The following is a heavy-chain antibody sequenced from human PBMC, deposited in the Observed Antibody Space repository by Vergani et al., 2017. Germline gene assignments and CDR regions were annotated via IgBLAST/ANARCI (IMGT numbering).Heavy chain of an antibody. Sequence: QVQLVKSGAEVKKPGSSVKVSCKASGGTFSSYAISWVRQAPGPGLEWMGRIIPILGIANYAQKFQGRVTITADKSTSTAYMELSSLRSEDSVVYYCARDRYCSGGSCYSWFDPWGQGTLVTVSS. CDR1: GGTFSSYA. D-gene: IGHD2-15*01. CDR2: IIPILGIA. CDR3: ARDRYCSGGSCYSWFDP. V-gene: IGHV1-69*09. J-gene: IGHJ5*02.